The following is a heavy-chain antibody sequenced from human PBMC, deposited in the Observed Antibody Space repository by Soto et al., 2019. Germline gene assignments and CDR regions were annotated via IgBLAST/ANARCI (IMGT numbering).Heavy chain of an antibody. Sequence: PSETLSLPCIVSGGSISSYYWSWIRQPPGKGLEWIGYIYYSGSTNYNPSLKSRVTISVDTSKNQFSLKLSSVTAADTAVYYCSTVTTTGFFDYWGQGTLVTVSS. V-gene: IGHV4-59*01. CDR3: STVTTTGFFDY. J-gene: IGHJ4*02. D-gene: IGHD4-17*01. CDR1: GGSISSYY. CDR2: IYYSGST.